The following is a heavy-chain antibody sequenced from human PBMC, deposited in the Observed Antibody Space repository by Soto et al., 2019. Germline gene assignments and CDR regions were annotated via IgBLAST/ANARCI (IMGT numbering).Heavy chain of an antibody. D-gene: IGHD6-6*01. J-gene: IGHJ5*02. CDR2: IYHSGST. V-gene: IGHV4-30-2*01. Sequence: PSETLSLTCAVSGGSISSGGYSWSWIRQPPGKGLEWIGYIYHSGSTYYNPSLKSRVTISVDRSKNQFSLKLSSVTAADTAMYYCAREVNGIAALDPWGQGTLVTVSS. CDR1: GGSISSGGYS. CDR3: AREVNGIAALDP.